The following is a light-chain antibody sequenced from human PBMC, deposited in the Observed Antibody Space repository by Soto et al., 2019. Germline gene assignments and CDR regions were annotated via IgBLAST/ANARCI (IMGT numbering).Light chain of an antibody. CDR2: AAS. CDR3: QQADSFPYS. CDR1: QDISSW. Sequence: DIHMTQSPSSVSAYVGDRVTITCRASQDISSWLARYQQKPGKAPNILIVAASTLRSGVPSRFSGSGSGTDFTLTISSLQPEDCATYFCQQADSFPYSFGQGTKLEIK. J-gene: IGKJ2*01. V-gene: IGKV1-12*01.